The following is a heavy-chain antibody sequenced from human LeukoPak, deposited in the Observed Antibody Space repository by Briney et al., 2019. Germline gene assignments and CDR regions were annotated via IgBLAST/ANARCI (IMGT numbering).Heavy chain of an antibody. V-gene: IGHV3-74*01. J-gene: IGHJ6*02. CDR1: GFTFSSYW. CDR3: ASDRVFYGLDV. CDR2: IKSDGSVT. Sequence: VQPGGSLRLSCAASGFTFSSYWMHWVRQAPGKGLMWVSRIKSDGSVTSYADSVKGRFTISRDNARNTLYLQMNSLRPEDTAIYYCASDRVFYGLDVWGQGTTVTVSS.